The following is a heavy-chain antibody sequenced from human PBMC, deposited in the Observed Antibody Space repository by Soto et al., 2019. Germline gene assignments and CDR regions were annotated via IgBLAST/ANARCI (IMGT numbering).Heavy chain of an antibody. CDR3: ARSSPSRVPTDY. V-gene: IGHV1-18*01. Sequence: GASVKVSCKASGYTFTSYGISWVRQALGQGLEWMGWISAYNGNTNNAQKLQGRVTMTTDTSTSTAYMELRSLRSDDTAVYYRARSSPSRVPTDYWGQGTLVTVSS. J-gene: IGHJ4*02. CDR2: ISAYNGNT. CDR1: GYTFTSYG.